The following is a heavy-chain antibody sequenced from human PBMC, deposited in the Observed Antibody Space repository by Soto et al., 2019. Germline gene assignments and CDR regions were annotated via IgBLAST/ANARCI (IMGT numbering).Heavy chain of an antibody. Sequence: GVLRLSCAASGFTVSSYYMSWVRQAPGKGLEWVSVIYSAGSADFADSVKGRFTISRDNSKNTLYLQMSSLRAEDTAVYYCARVPSSSYHYFDYWGQGTLVTSPQ. V-gene: IGHV3-66*01. CDR2: IYSAGSA. CDR3: ARVPSSSYHYFDY. CDR1: GFTVSSYY. J-gene: IGHJ4*02. D-gene: IGHD6-13*01.